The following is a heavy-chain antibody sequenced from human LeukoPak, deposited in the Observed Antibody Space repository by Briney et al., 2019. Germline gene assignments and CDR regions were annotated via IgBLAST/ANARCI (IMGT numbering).Heavy chain of an antibody. J-gene: IGHJ6*03. CDR3: ARRGATLDYYYYMDV. V-gene: IGHV4-39*07. CDR2: IYYSGST. CDR1: GGSISSSSYY. D-gene: IGHD1-26*01. Sequence: PSETLSLTCTVSGGSISSSSYYWGWIRQPPGKGLEWIGSIYYSGSTYYNPSLKSRVTILVDTSKNQFSLKLSSVTAADTAVYYCARRGATLDYYYYMDVWGKGTTVTVSS.